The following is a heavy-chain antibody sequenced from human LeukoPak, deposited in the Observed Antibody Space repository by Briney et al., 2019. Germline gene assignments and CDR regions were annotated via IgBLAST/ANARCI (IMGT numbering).Heavy chain of an antibody. CDR1: GFTFSSYG. V-gene: IGHV3-30*18. CDR2: ISYDGSNK. CDR3: AKWELTGSGAFDI. D-gene: IGHD1-26*01. Sequence: GRSLRLSCAASGFTFSSYGMHWVRQAPGKGLEWVAVISYDGSNKYYADSVKGRFTISRDNSKNTLYLQMNSLRAEDTAVYYCAKWELTGSGAFDIWGQGTMVTVSS. J-gene: IGHJ3*02.